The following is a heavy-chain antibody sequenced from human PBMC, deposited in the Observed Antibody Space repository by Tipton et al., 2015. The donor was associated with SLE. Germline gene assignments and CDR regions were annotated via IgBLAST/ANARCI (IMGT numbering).Heavy chain of an antibody. CDR2: IYYSGST. CDR1: GGSISSYY. Sequence: TLSLTCTVSGGSISSYYWSWIRQPPGKGLEWIGYIYYSGSTNYNPSLKSRVTISVDTSKNQFSLKLSSVTAADTAIYYCARGGLGFCTSGTCYDVTDIWGQSTMVTVSS. V-gene: IGHV4-59*01. CDR3: ARGGLGFCTSGTCYDVTDI. D-gene: IGHD2-2*01. J-gene: IGHJ3*02.